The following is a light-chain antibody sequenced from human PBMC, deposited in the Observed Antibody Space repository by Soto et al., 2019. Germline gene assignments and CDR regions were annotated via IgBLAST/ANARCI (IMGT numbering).Light chain of an antibody. V-gene: IGLV2-14*01. Sequence: QSALTQPASVSGSPGQSITISCTGTSRDVGGYNYVSWYQQLPGKAPKLMIYDLSNRPSGVSNRFSGSKSGNTASLTISGLQAEDEADYYCSSYTSSSTYVFGTGTKLTVL. CDR2: DLS. CDR1: SRDVGGYNY. J-gene: IGLJ1*01. CDR3: SSYTSSSTYV.